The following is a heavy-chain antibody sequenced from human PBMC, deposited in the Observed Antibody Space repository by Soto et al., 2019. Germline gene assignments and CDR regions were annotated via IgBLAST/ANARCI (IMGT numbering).Heavy chain of an antibody. Sequence: SETLSLTCTVSGGSISSYYWSWIRQPPGKGLEWIGYIYYSGSTNYNPSLKSRVTISVDTSKNQFSLKLSSVTAADTAVYYCARESYYDFWNGSPKREYNWFDPWGQGTLVTVS. D-gene: IGHD3-3*01. CDR2: IYYSGST. V-gene: IGHV4-59*01. CDR3: ARESYYDFWNGSPKREYNWFDP. J-gene: IGHJ5*02. CDR1: GGSISSYY.